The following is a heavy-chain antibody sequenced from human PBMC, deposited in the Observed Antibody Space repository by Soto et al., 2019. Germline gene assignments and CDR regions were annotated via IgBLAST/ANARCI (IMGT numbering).Heavy chain of an antibody. J-gene: IGHJ6*02. CDR3: ARRLRGSGYYYYYYGMDV. CDR2: IHHSGST. V-gene: IGHV4-34*01. D-gene: IGHD3-22*01. Sequence: QVQLQQWGAGLLKPSETLSLTCAVYGGSFSSYYWSWIRQPPGKGLAGLGEIHHSGSTNYNPSLKRRVTLSVDTSMHQCSLKLSSVTGADTAVYYCARRLRGSGYYYYYYGMDVSGQGTTVTLSS. CDR1: GGSFSSYY.